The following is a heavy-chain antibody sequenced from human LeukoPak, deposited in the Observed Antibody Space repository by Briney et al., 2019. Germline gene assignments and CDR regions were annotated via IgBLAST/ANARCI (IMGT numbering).Heavy chain of an antibody. CDR2: ISYDGSNK. CDR3: AKDSRYSSGWYPDPDY. J-gene: IGHJ4*02. Sequence: GGSLRLSCAASGFTFSSYGMHWVRQARGKGLEWVAVISYDGSNKYYAASVKGLFTISRDNSKNTLYLQMNSLRAEDTAVYYCAKDSRYSSGWYPDPDYWGQGALVTVSS. D-gene: IGHD6-19*01. CDR1: GFTFSSYG. V-gene: IGHV3-30*18.